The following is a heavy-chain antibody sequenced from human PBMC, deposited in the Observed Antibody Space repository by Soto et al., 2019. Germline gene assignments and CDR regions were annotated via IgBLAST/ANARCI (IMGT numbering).Heavy chain of an antibody. Sequence: ETLSLTCSISGDSIGNFYWSWIRQPAGKGLESLGRLSASGRTNYSPSLQSRVTMSLDRSKNRFSLRLTSVSAADTAVYFCARGMGRYFDLWGRGTLVTVHS. CDR1: GDSIGNFY. CDR3: ARGMGRYFDL. CDR2: LSASGRT. J-gene: IGHJ2*01. V-gene: IGHV4-4*07. D-gene: IGHD2-8*01.